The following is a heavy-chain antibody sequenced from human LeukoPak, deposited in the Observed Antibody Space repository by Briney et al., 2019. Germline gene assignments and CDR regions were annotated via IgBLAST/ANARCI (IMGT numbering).Heavy chain of an antibody. CDR1: GFTFSSYG. D-gene: IGHD2/OR15-2a*01. J-gene: IGHJ4*02. CDR3: ARVLSVSYCDS. Sequence: GGSLRLSCAASGFTFSSYGMHWVRQAPGKGLEWVSVIYSGGTTYYADSVKGRFTISRDNSKNTLYLQMNSLRGEDTAVYYCARVLSVSYCDSWGQGTLVTVSS. V-gene: IGHV3-NL1*01. CDR2: IYSGGTT.